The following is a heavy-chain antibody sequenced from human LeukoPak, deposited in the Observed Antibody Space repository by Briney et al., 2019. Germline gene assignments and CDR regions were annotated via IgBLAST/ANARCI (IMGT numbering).Heavy chain of an antibody. Sequence: GGSLRLSCAASGFTFSGFAMSWVRQAPGTGLEWVSAISDGGGSINYADSVKGRFTISRDNAKNSLYLQMNSLRAEDTAVYYCARDSRYGYSNDYWGQGTLVTVSS. J-gene: IGHJ4*02. CDR2: ISDGGGSI. D-gene: IGHD5-18*01. V-gene: IGHV3-23*01. CDR3: ARDSRYGYSNDY. CDR1: GFTFSGFA.